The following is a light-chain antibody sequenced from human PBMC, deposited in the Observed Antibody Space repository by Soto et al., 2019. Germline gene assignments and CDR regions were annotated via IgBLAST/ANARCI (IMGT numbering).Light chain of an antibody. J-gene: IGKJ2*01. CDR2: GAS. CDR3: QQYGGSPLYT. Sequence: EVVLTQSPGTLSLSPGERATLSCSASQSVSSNYLAWYQQKPGQAPRLLIYGASSRATGIPDRFGGGGFGTDFTLTISRLETEDFAVYYCQQYGGSPLYTFGQGTKLEIK. CDR1: QSVSSNY. V-gene: IGKV3-20*01.